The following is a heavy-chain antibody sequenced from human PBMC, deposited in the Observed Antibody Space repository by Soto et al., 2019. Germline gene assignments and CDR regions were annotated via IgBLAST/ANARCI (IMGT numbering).Heavy chain of an antibody. Sequence: QVQLVQSGAEVKKPGASVKVSCKASGYTFTSYAMHWVRQAPGQRLEWMGWINAGNGNTKYSQKFQGRVTITRDTSASTAYMELSSLSSEDTALYYCAGGKQLASCDYWGQGTLVTVSS. V-gene: IGHV1-3*01. D-gene: IGHD6-13*01. CDR3: AGGKQLASCDY. CDR2: INAGNGNT. CDR1: GYTFTSYA. J-gene: IGHJ4*02.